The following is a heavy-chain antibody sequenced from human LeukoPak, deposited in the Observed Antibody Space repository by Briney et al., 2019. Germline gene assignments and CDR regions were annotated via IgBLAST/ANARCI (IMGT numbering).Heavy chain of an antibody. CDR1: GFTFSSYG. D-gene: IGHD2-15*01. Sequence: GGSLRLSCAASGFTFSSYGMHWVRQAPGKGLEWVAFIRYDGSNKYYADSVKDRFTISRDNSKNTLYLQMNSLRAEDTAVYYCAKRDCSGGSCYGGNWFAPWGQGTLVTVSS. CDR2: IRYDGSNK. J-gene: IGHJ5*02. CDR3: AKRDCSGGSCYGGNWFAP. V-gene: IGHV3-30*02.